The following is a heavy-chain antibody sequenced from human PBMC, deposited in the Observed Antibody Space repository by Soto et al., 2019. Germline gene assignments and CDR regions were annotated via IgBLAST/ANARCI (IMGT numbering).Heavy chain of an antibody. CDR1: GFTFSNYW. Sequence: GGSLRLSCAASGFTFSNYWMSWVRQAPGKGLEWVANIKQDGSEKNYVDSVKGRFTISRDNAKSSLDLQMNSLRAEDTAVYYCASVAIWGQGTPVTVSS. CDR3: ASVAI. D-gene: IGHD5-12*01. J-gene: IGHJ4*02. V-gene: IGHV3-7*01. CDR2: IKQDGSEK.